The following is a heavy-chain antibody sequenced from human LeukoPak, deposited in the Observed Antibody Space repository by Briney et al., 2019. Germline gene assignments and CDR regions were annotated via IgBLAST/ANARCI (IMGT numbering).Heavy chain of an antibody. CDR2: VYYSGIT. CDR1: GGSTSTYY. J-gene: IGHJ3*01. Sequence: PSETLSLTCTVSGGSTSTYYWSWIRQPPGKGLEWIGFVYYSGITSYNPSLKSRVTMSVDKSKNQFSLKLSSVTAADTAVYYCARGGGLDAFDVWGPGTMVTVSS. D-gene: IGHD2-15*01. CDR3: ARGGGLDAFDV. V-gene: IGHV4-59*12.